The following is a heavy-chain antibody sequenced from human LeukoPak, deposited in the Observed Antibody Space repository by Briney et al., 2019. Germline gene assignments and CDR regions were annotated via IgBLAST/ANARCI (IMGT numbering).Heavy chain of an antibody. V-gene: IGHV3-48*04. CDR1: GFTFSSYT. D-gene: IGHD3-9*01. Sequence: GGSLRLSCAASGFTFSSYTLNWIRQAPGKGLEWVSYISSSGSTIYYADSVKGRFTISRDNTKNSLYLQMNSLRAEDTAVYYCARGGYYDILTGYMGYFDYWGQGTLVTVSS. J-gene: IGHJ4*02. CDR2: ISSSGSTI. CDR3: ARGGYYDILTGYMGYFDY.